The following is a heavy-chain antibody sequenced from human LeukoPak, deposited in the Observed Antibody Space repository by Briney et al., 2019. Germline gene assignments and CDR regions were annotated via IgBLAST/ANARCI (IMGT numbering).Heavy chain of an antibody. CDR1: GYTFTGYY. V-gene: IGHV1-2*04. D-gene: IGHD3-10*01. CDR3: ARGHGSYYYYMDV. CDR2: INPNSGGT. J-gene: IGHJ6*03. Sequence: ASVKVSCKASGYTFTGYYMHWVRQAPGQGLEWMGWINPNSGGTNYAQKFQGWVTMTRDTSTSTAYMELSRLRSDDTAVYYCARGHGSYYYYMDVWGKGTTVTVSS.